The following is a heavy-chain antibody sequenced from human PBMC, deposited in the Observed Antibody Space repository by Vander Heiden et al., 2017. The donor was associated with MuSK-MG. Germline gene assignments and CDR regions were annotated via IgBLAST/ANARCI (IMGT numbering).Heavy chain of an antibody. CDR2: MNPNSGNT. J-gene: IGHJ4*02. CDR1: GYTFTTHE. D-gene: IGHD4-17*01. V-gene: IGHV1-8*01. CDR3: ARGLYGGNSHMDF. Sequence: QVQLVQSGAEVKKPGAPVKVSCKASGYTFTTHEINWVRQAPGQGLEWMGWMNPNSGNTGYAQKFQGRVTMTRNTSISTADLELSSLTSEDTAVYYCARGLYGGNSHMDFWGQGTLVTVSS.